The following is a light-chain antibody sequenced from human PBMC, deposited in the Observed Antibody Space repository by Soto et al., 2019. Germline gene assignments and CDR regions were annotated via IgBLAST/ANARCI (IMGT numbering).Light chain of an antibody. CDR2: EVS. CDR3: SSYTSSSTVV. CDR1: SSDVGGYNY. Sequence: QSALTQPASVSGSPGQSITISCTGTSSDVGGYNYVSWYQHYPGKAPKLMIYEVSNRPSGVSNRFSGSKSGNTASLTISRLQADDEADYYCSSYTSSSTVVFGGGTKVTVL. J-gene: IGLJ2*01. V-gene: IGLV2-14*01.